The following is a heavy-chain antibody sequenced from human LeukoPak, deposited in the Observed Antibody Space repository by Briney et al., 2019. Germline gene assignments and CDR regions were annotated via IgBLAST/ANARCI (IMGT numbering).Heavy chain of an antibody. V-gene: IGHV3-21*01. CDR2: ISSSSSNI. J-gene: IGHJ4*02. Sequence: GGSLRLSCAASGFTFSSYGMNWVRQAPGEGLEWVSSISSSSSNIYTADSVKGRFTISRDNAKNSLYLQMSSLRAEDTAVYYCARGGRGSYYLGDYWGQGTLLTVSS. D-gene: IGHD3-10*01. CDR3: ARGGRGSYYLGDY. CDR1: GFTFSSYG.